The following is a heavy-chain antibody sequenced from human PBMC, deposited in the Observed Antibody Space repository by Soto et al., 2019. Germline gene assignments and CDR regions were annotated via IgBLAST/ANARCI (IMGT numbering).Heavy chain of an antibody. Sequence: SETLSLTCTVFGGSISNGGYYWSWIRQHPGKGLEWIGAIYYSGSTYHNPSLKSRLSVSVDTSKHQFSLKLSSVTAADTAVYYCARGPRQEYGGKFFDYWGQGTLVTVSS. J-gene: IGHJ4*02. V-gene: IGHV4-31*03. CDR1: GGSISNGGYY. CDR3: ARGPRQEYGGKFFDY. CDR2: IYYSGST. D-gene: IGHD4-17*01.